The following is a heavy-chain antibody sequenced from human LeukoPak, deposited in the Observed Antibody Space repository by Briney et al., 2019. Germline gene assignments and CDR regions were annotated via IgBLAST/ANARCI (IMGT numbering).Heavy chain of an antibody. CDR1: GFTFDDYA. Sequence: GGSLRLSCAASGFTFDDYAMHWVPQAPGNGLEWVSGISWNSGSIGYADSVKGRFTISRDNAKNSLYLQMNSLRAEDTALYYCAKDIGYYDILTGYSEAFDIWGQGTMVTVSS. D-gene: IGHD3-9*01. CDR2: ISWNSGSI. J-gene: IGHJ3*02. V-gene: IGHV3-9*01. CDR3: AKDIGYYDILTGYSEAFDI.